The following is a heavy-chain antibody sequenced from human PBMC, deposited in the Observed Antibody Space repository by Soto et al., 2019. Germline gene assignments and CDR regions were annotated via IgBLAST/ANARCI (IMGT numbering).Heavy chain of an antibody. CDR1: GFTFSSYS. Sequence: GGSLRLSCAASGFTFSSYSMNWVRQAPGKGLEWVSYISSSSSTIYYADSVKGRFTISRDNAKNSLYLQMNSLRDEDTAVYYCARDGAHLETYYDILTGRNAFDIWGQGTMVTVSS. V-gene: IGHV3-48*02. J-gene: IGHJ3*02. D-gene: IGHD3-9*01. CDR3: ARDGAHLETYYDILTGRNAFDI. CDR2: ISSSSSTI.